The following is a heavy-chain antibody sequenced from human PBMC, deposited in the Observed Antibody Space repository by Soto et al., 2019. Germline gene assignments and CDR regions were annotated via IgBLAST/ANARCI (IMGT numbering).Heavy chain of an antibody. D-gene: IGHD6-19*01. CDR1: GFTFGDYA. Sequence: GGSLRLSCTASGFTFGDYAMSWFRQAPGKGLEWVGFIRSKAYGGTTEYAASVKGRFTISRDDSKSIAYLQMNSLKTEDTAVYYCTRDSKEYSSGQIDYWGQGTLVTVS. CDR2: IRSKAYGGTT. CDR3: TRDSKEYSSGQIDY. V-gene: IGHV3-49*03. J-gene: IGHJ4*02.